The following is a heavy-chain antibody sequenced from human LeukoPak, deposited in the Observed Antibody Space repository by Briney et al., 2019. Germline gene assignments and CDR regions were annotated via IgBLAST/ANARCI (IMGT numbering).Heavy chain of an antibody. Sequence: GGSLRLSCAASEFAFSSYWVSWVRQVPGKGLVCVANIKQDGSEKYYVDSVKGRFIISRDNAKNSLYLQMNTLRADDTALYYCARVRVATTGRYDALNLWGQGTMVTVSS. V-gene: IGHV3-7*01. CDR2: IKQDGSEK. CDR1: EFAFSSYW. J-gene: IGHJ3*01. D-gene: IGHD5-12*01. CDR3: ARVRVATTGRYDALNL.